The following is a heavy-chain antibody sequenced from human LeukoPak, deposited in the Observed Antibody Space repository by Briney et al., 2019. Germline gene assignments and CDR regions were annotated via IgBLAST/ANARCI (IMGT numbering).Heavy chain of an antibody. CDR2: ISYDGSNK. D-gene: IGHD4/OR15-4a*01. CDR3: ARDRDVDYGNDGFDI. V-gene: IGHV3-30*04. CDR1: GFTFSSYA. J-gene: IGHJ3*02. Sequence: PGRSLRLSCAASGFTFSSYAMHWVRQAPGKGLEWVAVISYDGSNKYYADSVKGRFTISRDNAKNSLYLQMNSLGAEDTAAYHCARDRDVDYGNDGFDIWGQGTTVTVSS.